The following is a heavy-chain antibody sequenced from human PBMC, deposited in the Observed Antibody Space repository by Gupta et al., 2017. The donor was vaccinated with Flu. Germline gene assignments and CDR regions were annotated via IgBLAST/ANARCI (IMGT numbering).Heavy chain of an antibody. CDR1: GFTFSSYW. J-gene: IGHJ3*02. D-gene: IGHD1/OR15-1a*01. Sequence: EVQMVESGGGLVQPGGSLRLSCAASGFTFSSYWMHWVRQAPGKGLVWVSRINSDGSNTNYADSVKGRFTISRDNAKSTLYLQMNSLRTEDTAVYYGARLITWNKQYQGGAFDIWGQGTMVTVSS. CDR2: INSDGSNT. CDR3: ARLITWNKQYQGGAFDI. V-gene: IGHV3-74*01.